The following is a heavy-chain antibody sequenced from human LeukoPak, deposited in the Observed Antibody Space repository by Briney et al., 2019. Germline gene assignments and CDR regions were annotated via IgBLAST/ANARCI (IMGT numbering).Heavy chain of an antibody. CDR1: GFTFSSCG. CDR2: IWYDGSNK. CDR3: AIPPDGVRGYSYGY. J-gene: IGHJ4*02. D-gene: IGHD5-18*01. Sequence: GRSLRLSCAASGFTFSSCGMHWVRQAPGKGLEWVAVIWYDGSNKYYADSVKGRFTISRDNSKNTLYLQMNSPRAEDTAVYYCAIPPDGVRGYSYGYWGQGTLVTVSS. V-gene: IGHV3-33*01.